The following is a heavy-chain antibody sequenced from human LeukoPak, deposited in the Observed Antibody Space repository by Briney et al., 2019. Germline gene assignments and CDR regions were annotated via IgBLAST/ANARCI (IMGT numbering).Heavy chain of an antibody. D-gene: IGHD1-26*01. CDR1: GHTHSQYE. J-gene: IGHJ4*02. CDR3: ARQMRRGRGSYFYFDY. Sequence: TGGPLTLSCTVSGHTHSQYEMNCAPHAPGKGLEGVSYISNTGSSTFLVDSVKGRFTISRDSTKNSLYLQMNSLRPEDTAVYYCARQMRRGRGSYFYFDYWGQGTLVTVSS. CDR2: ISNTGSST. V-gene: IGHV3-48*03.